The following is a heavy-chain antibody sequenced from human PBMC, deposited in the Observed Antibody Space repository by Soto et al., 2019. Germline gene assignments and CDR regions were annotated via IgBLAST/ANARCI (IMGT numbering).Heavy chain of an antibody. CDR1: GFTFSTYG. Sequence: QVQLVESGGGVVQPGRSLRLSCEASGFTFSTYGMHLVRQDPGKGLAWVAVIWYDGKDKYYADFVKGRFTISRDNSKNTLYLSINRLSGEDTAVYYCARDRGSTVVVTTFDYWGQGTLVTVSS. V-gene: IGHV3-33*01. D-gene: IGHD2-21*02. J-gene: IGHJ4*02. CDR2: IWYDGKDK. CDR3: ARDRGSTVVVTTFDY.